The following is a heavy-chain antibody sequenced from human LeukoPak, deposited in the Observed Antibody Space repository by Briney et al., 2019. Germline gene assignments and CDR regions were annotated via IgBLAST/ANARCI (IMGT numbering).Heavy chain of an antibody. D-gene: IGHD4-17*01. CDR2: MNPNSGNT. CDR3: ARVTDDYGDYYYGMDV. J-gene: IGHJ6*02. V-gene: IGHV1-8*01. CDR1: GYTFTSYD. Sequence: ASVKVSCKASGYTFTSYDINWVRQATGQGLEWMGWMNPNSGNTGYAQKFQGRVTMTRNTSISTAYMELSSLRSEDTAVYYCARVTDDYGDYYYGMDVWGQGTTVTVSS.